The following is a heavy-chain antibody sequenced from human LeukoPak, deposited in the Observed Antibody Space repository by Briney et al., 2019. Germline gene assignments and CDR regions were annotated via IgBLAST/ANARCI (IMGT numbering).Heavy chain of an antibody. Sequence: PSETLSLTCTVSGGSISSSSYYWGWIRQPPGKGLEWIGSIYYSGSTYYNPSLKSRVTISVDTSKNQFSLKLSSVTAADTAVYYCARHLYCSSTSCYYYYYYGMDVWGQGTTVTVSS. V-gene: IGHV4-39*01. J-gene: IGHJ6*02. CDR2: IYYSGST. CDR1: GGSISSSSYY. CDR3: ARHLYCSSTSCYYYYYYGMDV. D-gene: IGHD2-2*01.